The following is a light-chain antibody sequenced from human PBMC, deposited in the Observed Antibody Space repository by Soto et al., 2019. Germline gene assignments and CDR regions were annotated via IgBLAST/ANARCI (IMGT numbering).Light chain of an antibody. CDR1: QSISSY. V-gene: IGKV1-39*01. CDR3: QQRYSTPRT. Sequence: DIQMTQSPSSLSASVGDRVTITCRASQSISSYLNWYQQKPGKAPKLLIYAASSWQSGVPSRFSGSRSGTDFTLTISSLPPEDFATYYCQQRYSTPRTFGQGTKVDIK. CDR2: AAS. J-gene: IGKJ1*01.